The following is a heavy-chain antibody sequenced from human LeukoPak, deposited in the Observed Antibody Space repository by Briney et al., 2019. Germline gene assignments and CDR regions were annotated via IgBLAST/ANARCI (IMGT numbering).Heavy chain of an antibody. CDR2: INDDGSTT. CDR3: ARDGSIEYYYGSGSRWFDP. J-gene: IGHJ5*02. CDR1: GFTFSRSW. D-gene: IGHD3-10*01. Sequence: GGSLRLSCAASGFTFSRSWMHWVRQAPGKGLVWVSRINDDGSTTSYADSVKGRFTISRDNSKNTLYLQMNSLRAEDTAVYYCARDGSIEYYYGSGSRWFDPWGQGTLVTVSS. V-gene: IGHV3-74*01.